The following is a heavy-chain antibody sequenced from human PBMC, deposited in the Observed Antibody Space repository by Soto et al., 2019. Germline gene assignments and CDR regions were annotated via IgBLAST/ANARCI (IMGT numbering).Heavy chain of an antibody. CDR2: IYSGGST. V-gene: IGHV3-23*03. CDR1: GFIFSSYA. Sequence: GESLKISCAVSGFIFSSYAMSWVRQAPGKGLEWVSVIYSGGSTYYADSVKGRFTISRDNSENTLYLQMNSLRAEDTAVYYCAYSSTPFDYWGQGTLVTVSS. CDR3: AYSSTPFDY. D-gene: IGHD6-13*01. J-gene: IGHJ4*02.